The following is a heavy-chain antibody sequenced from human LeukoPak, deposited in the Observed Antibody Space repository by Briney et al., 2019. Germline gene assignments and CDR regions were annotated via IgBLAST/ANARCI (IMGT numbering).Heavy chain of an antibody. CDR2: IYYSGST. J-gene: IGHJ4*02. CDR3: ASGGADILTCYYLDY. CDR1: GGSISSYY. V-gene: IGHV4-59*01. D-gene: IGHD3-9*01. Sequence: PSETLPLTCTVSGGSISSYYWSWIRQPPGKGLEWIGYIYYSGSTNYNPSLKSRVTISVDTSKNQFSLKLSSVTAADTAVYYCASGGADILTCYYLDYWGQGTLVTVSS.